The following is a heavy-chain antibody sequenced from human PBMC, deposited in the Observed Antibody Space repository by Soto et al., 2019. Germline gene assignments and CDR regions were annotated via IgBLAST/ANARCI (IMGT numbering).Heavy chain of an antibody. J-gene: IGHJ6*02. CDR2: ISGSGGST. CDR3: AKGLVGAIHYYYGMDV. CDR1: GFTFSSYA. D-gene: IGHD1-26*01. Sequence: GGSLRLSCAASGFTFSSYAMSWVRQAPGKGLEWVSAISGSGGSTYYADSVKGRFTISRDNSKNTLYLQMNSLRAEDTAVYYCAKGLVGAIHYYYGMDVWGQGTTVTVSS. V-gene: IGHV3-23*01.